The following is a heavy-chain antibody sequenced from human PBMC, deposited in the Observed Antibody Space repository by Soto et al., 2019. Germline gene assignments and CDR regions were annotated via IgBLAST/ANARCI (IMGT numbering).Heavy chain of an antibody. V-gene: IGHV4-34*01. J-gene: IGHJ6*02. D-gene: IGHD3-10*01. CDR3: ARGAGTWFGATGVYGMDV. Sequence: SETLSLTCAVYGGSFSGYYWSWIRQPPGKGLEWIGEINHSGSTNYNPSLKSRVTISVDTSKNQFSLKLSSVTAADTAVYYCARGAGTWFGATGVYGMDVWGQGTKVTVYS. CDR1: GGSFSGYY. CDR2: INHSGST.